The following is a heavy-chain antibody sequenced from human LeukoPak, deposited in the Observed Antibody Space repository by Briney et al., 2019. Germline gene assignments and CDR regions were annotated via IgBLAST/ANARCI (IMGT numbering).Heavy chain of an antibody. CDR2: IWYDGSNK. CDR1: GFTFSSYG. CDR3: AAHHGELGYFDY. D-gene: IGHD1-26*01. J-gene: IGHJ4*02. V-gene: IGHV3-33*01. Sequence: GGSLRLSCAASGFTFSSYGMHWVRQAPGKGLEWVAVIWYDGSNKYYADSVKGRFTISRDNSKNTLYLQMNSLRAEDTAVYYCAAHHGELGYFDYWGQGTLVTVSS.